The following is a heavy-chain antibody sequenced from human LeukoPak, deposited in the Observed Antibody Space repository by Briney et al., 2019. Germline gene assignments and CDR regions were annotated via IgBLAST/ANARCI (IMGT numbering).Heavy chain of an antibody. D-gene: IGHD3-3*01. J-gene: IGHJ3*02. V-gene: IGHV3-7*01. Sequence: GGSLRLSCAASGFTFSSYWMSWVRQAPGKGLEWVANIKQDGSEKYYVDSVEGRFTISRDNAKNSLYLQMNSLRAEDTAVYYCARYLLDRAGYYDFWSGWGEGAFDIWGQGTMVTVSS. CDR2: IKQDGSEK. CDR1: GFTFSSYW. CDR3: ARYLLDRAGYYDFWSGWGEGAFDI.